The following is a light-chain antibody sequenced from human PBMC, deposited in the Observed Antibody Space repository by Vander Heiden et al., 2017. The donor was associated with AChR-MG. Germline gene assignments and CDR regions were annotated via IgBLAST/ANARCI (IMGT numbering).Light chain of an antibody. J-gene: IGLJ2*01. V-gene: IGLV1-44*01. CDR3: AAWDDSLNGVV. Sequence: QSVLTPPPSASGTPGPRGTISCSGSSSNIGSNTVNWYQQLPGTAPKLLIYSNNQRPSGVPDRFSGSKSGTSASLAISGLQSEDEADYYCAAWDDSLNGVVFGGGTKLTVL. CDR1: SSNIGSNT. CDR2: SNN.